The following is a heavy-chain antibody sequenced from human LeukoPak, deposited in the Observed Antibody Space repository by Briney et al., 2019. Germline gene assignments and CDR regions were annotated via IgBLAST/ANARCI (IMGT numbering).Heavy chain of an antibody. CDR3: ARVLVHGDYTTNYYYGMDV. J-gene: IGHJ6*02. CDR1: GFTFSSYA. V-gene: IGHV3-30-3*01. D-gene: IGHD4-17*01. CDR2: ISYDGSNK. Sequence: TGGPLRLSCAASGFTFSSYAMHWVRQAPGKGLEWVAVISYDGSNKYYADSVKGRFTISRDNSKNTLYLQMNSLRAEDTAVYYCARVLVHGDYTTNYYYGMDVWGQGATVTVSS.